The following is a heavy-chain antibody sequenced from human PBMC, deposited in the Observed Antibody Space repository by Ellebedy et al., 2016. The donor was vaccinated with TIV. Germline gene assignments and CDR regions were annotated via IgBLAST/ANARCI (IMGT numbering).Heavy chain of an antibody. D-gene: IGHD6-19*01. J-gene: IGHJ4*02. Sequence: PGGSLRLSCAASGFTFSGYDMHWVRQAPGKGLEWVAVISYDGSHKYYADSLKGRFTISRDNSKNTLYLQMNSLRAEDTAVYYCAKAVFGSAYYDCWGQGTLVTVSS. CDR3: AKAVFGSAYYDC. CDR1: GFTFSGYD. CDR2: ISYDGSHK. V-gene: IGHV3-30*18.